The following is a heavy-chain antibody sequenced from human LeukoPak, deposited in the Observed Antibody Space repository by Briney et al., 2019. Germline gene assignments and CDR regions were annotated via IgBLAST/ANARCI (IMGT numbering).Heavy chain of an antibody. D-gene: IGHD5-18*01. CDR1: GGSVSSSIYY. Sequence: PSETLSLTCSVSGGSVSSSIYYWVWIRKPPGKGLEWIGSVYYSGSTDYSPSLKSRITISVDTSKNQFSLKLSSVTAADTAVYYCARLFGYNYGNFDSWGQGTLVTVSS. CDR2: VYYSGST. V-gene: IGHV4-39*01. CDR3: ARLFGYNYGNFDS. J-gene: IGHJ4*02.